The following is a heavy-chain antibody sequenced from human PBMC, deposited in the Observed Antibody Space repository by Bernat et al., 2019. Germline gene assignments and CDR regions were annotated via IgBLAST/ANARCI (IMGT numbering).Heavy chain of an antibody. Sequence: QVQLQESGPGLVKPSQTLSLTCTVSGGSISSGGYYWSWIRQHPGKGLEWIGYIYYSGSTYYNPSLKSRVTISVDTSKNQFSLKLSSVTAAYTAVYYCARDYIYCGGACYGGFDPWGQGTLVTVSS. CDR2: IYYSGST. D-gene: IGHD2-21*01. J-gene: IGHJ5*02. V-gene: IGHV4-31*03. CDR3: ARDYIYCGGACYGGFDP. CDR1: GGSISSGGYY.